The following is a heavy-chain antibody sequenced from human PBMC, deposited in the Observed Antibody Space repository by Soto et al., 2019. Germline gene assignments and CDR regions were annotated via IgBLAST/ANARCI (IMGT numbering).Heavy chain of an antibody. J-gene: IGHJ6*02. V-gene: IGHV3-33*08. CDR3: ARDPHHLPPGPLYYYYGMDV. Sequence: PGWSLRLSCAASGFTFSSYDMHWVRQAPGKGLEWVAVIWYDGSNKYYADSVKGRFNISRDNSKNTLYLQMTSLRAEDTAVYYCARDPHHLPPGPLYYYYGMDVWRQGTTVNVSS. CDR1: GFTFSSYD. CDR2: IWYDGSNK.